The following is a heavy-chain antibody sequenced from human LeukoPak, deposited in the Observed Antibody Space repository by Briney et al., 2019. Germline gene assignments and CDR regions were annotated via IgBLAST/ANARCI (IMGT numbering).Heavy chain of an antibody. J-gene: IGHJ4*02. Sequence: PGGSLRLSCAASGFTFSSYGMHWVRQAPGKGLEWVAVISYDGSNKYYADSVKGRFTISRDNSKNTLYLQMNSLRAEDTAVYYCAKADPSSSGRHYWGQGTLVTVSS. CDR2: ISYDGSNK. CDR3: AKADPSSSGRHY. V-gene: IGHV3-30*18. CDR1: GFTFSSYG. D-gene: IGHD6-19*01.